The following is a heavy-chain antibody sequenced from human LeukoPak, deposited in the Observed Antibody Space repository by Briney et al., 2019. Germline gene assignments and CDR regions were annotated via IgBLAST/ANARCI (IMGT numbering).Heavy chain of an antibody. CDR1: GFTFSSYN. CDR3: ARATSSGWRENHFDY. Sequence: GGSLRLSCAASGFTFSSYNMNWVRQAPGKGLEWVSYISSSSSTIYYADSVKGRFTISRDNAKNSLYLQMNSLRAEDTAVYYCARATSSGWRENHFDYWGQGTLVTVSS. V-gene: IGHV3-48*01. J-gene: IGHJ4*02. D-gene: IGHD6-19*01. CDR2: ISSSSSTI.